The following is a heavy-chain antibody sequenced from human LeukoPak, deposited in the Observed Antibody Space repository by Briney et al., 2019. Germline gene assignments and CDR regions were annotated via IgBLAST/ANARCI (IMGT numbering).Heavy chain of an antibody. Sequence: GGPLRLSCTASGFTFNNYNMNWVRQAPGKALELVSSITSGSSHIYYADSVKGRFTISRDNAKSSLYLQMNSLRAEDTAVYYCARGFPPPYYDSSGYDYWGQGTLVTVSS. CDR3: ARGFPPPYYDSSGYDY. V-gene: IGHV3-21*01. J-gene: IGHJ4*02. CDR1: GFTFNNYN. D-gene: IGHD3-22*01. CDR2: ITSGSSHI.